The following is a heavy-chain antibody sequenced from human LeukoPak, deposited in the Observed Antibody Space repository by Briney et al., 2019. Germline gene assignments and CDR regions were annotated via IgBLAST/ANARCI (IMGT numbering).Heavy chain of an antibody. Sequence: GGSLRLSCAASGFTFSSYAMSWVRQAPGKGLEWVSAISGSGGSTYYADSVKGRFTISRDNSKNTLYLQMNSLRAEDTAVYYCAKVMTYYYDSSGLRGAFDIWGQGTMVTASS. D-gene: IGHD3-22*01. CDR1: GFTFSSYA. V-gene: IGHV3-23*01. CDR3: AKVMTYYYDSSGLRGAFDI. J-gene: IGHJ3*02. CDR2: ISGSGGST.